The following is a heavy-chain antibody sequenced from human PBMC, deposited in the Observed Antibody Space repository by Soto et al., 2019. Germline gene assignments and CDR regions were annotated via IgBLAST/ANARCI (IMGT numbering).Heavy chain of an antibody. Sequence: EVQLLESGGDLVQPGGSLRLSCAASGFSFSSYAMTWVRQAPGKGLEWVSTIRGDTTYYTDSVKGRFTISRDNSKNTLYLQMNSRRAEDTAVYYGAKDWAEWEHAWTHWGQGTLVTVSS. D-gene: IGHD1-26*01. CDR3: AKDWAEWEHAWTH. J-gene: IGHJ4*02. V-gene: IGHV3-23*01. CDR1: GFSFSSYA. CDR2: IRGDTT.